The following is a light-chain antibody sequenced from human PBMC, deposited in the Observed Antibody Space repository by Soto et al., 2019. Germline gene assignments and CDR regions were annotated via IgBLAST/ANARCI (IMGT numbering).Light chain of an antibody. V-gene: IGKV1-27*01. CDR1: QGISNY. CDR3: QMYNTAPHT. Sequence: DIQMTQSPSSLSASVGDRVTITCRASQGISNYLAWYQQKPGKVPKLLIYAASTLQSGVPSRFSGSGSGTDFTLTISSLQHVDVATSYFQMYNTAPHTFGQGTNLEIK. CDR2: AAS. J-gene: IGKJ2*01.